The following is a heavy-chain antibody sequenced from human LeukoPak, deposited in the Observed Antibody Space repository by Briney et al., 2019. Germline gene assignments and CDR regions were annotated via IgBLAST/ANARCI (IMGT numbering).Heavy chain of an antibody. CDR1: GGTFSSYA. CDR3: ASDSGYGVPLDY. V-gene: IGHV1-69*05. D-gene: IGHD5-12*01. J-gene: IGHJ4*02. Sequence: SVNVSCKASGGTFSSYAISWVRQAPGQGLEWMGGIIPIFGTANYAQKFQGRVTITRDTSASTAYMELSSLRSEDTAVYYCASDSGYGVPLDYWGQGTLVTVSS. CDR2: IIPIFGTA.